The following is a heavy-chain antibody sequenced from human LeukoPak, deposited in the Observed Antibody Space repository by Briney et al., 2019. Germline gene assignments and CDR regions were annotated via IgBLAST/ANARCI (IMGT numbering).Heavy chain of an antibody. CDR3: ARKYSSGWYDAFDI. Sequence: PGGSLRLSCAASGFTLGSHWMSWVRQAPGQGLEWVANIKQDGSEKYYVDPVKGRFTISRDNAKNSLYLQMNSLRAEDTAVYFCARKYSSGWYDAFDIWGQGTMVTVSS. D-gene: IGHD6-19*01. CDR1: GFTLGSHW. CDR2: IKQDGSEK. V-gene: IGHV3-7*01. J-gene: IGHJ3*02.